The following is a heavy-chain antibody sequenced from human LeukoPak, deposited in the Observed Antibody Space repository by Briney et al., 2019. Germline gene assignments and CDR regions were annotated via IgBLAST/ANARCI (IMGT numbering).Heavy chain of an antibody. CDR2: VIPILGIA. J-gene: IGHJ4*02. CDR1: GGTFSSYT. D-gene: IGHD6-13*01. V-gene: IGHV1-69*04. CDR3: ARDLPIAAAVN. Sequence: SVKVSCKASGGTFSSYTISWVRQAPGQGLEWMGRVIPILGIANYAQKFQGRVTITADKSTSTAYMELSSLRSEDTAVYYCARDLPIAAAVNWGQGTLVTVSS.